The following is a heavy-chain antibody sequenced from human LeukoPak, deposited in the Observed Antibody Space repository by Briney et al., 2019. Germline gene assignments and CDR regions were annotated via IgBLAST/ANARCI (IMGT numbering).Heavy chain of an antibody. CDR3: ARLYCSSTTSHKEAVNWFDP. J-gene: IGHJ5*02. CDR1: GGSISSYY. V-gene: IGHV4-4*09. D-gene: IGHD2-2*01. Sequence: PSETLSLTCTVSGGSISSYYWSWIRQPPGKGLEWIGYIYTSGSTNYNPSLKSRVTISVDTSKNQFSLKLSSVTAADTAVYYCARLYCSSTTSHKEAVNWFDPWGQGTLVTVSS. CDR2: IYTSGST.